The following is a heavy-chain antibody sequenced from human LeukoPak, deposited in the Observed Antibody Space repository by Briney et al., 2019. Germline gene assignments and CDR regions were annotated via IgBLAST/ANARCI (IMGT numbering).Heavy chain of an antibody. CDR1: GYTFIGYY. J-gene: IGHJ4*02. V-gene: IGHV1-2*02. D-gene: IGHD3-10*01. Sequence: GASVKVSCKASGYTFIGYYMHWVRQAPGQGLEWMGWINPNSGGTNYAQKFQGRVTMTRDTSISTAYMELSRLRSDDTAVYYCARVDNYYGSGRPLDYWGQGTLVTVSS. CDR2: INPNSGGT. CDR3: ARVDNYYGSGRPLDY.